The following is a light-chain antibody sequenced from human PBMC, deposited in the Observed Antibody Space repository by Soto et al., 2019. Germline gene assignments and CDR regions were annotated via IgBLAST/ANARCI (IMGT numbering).Light chain of an antibody. CDR2: GAS. CDR3: QQTYNTPVT. CDR1: QSISGY. J-gene: IGKJ3*01. V-gene: IGKV1-39*01. Sequence: DIQMTQSPASLSASVGDRVTITCRASQSISGYLNWYLQKPGKAPKHLIYGASTLQSGVPSRFTGSGSETSFTLTISRLQPEDFGTYHCQQTYNTPVTFGPGTQVDI.